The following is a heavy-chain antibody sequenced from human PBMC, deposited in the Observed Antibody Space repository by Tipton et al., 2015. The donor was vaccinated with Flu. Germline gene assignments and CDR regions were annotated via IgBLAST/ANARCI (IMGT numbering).Heavy chain of an antibody. V-gene: IGHV3-11*01. J-gene: IGHJ4*02. CDR1: GFTFSGYY. D-gene: IGHD1/OR15-1a*01. CDR2: ITSGGYDM. CDR3: ARGGWASDTNNLLDY. Sequence: LSLTCAASGFTFSGYYMSWIRQAPGKGLEWVSYITSGGYDMYYADSVKGRFTISRDNAKNSLYLQLNSLRPEDTAIYYCARGGWASDTNNLLDYWGQGTLVTVSS.